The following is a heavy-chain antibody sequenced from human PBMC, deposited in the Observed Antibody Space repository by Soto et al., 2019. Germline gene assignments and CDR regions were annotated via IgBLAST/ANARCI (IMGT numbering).Heavy chain of an antibody. CDR2: IIPIFGTA. V-gene: IGHV1-69*01. CDR1: GGTFSSYA. J-gene: IGHJ4*02. Sequence: QVQLVQSGAEVKKPGSSVKVSCKASGGTFSSYAISWVRQAPGQGLEWMGGIIPIFGTANYAQKFQGRVTITADESTSPAYMELSSLKSEDTAVYYCARDSMPYSSGWYYFDYWGQGTLVTVSS. CDR3: ARDSMPYSSGWYYFDY. D-gene: IGHD6-19*01.